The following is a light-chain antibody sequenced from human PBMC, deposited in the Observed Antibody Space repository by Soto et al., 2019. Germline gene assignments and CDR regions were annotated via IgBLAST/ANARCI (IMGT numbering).Light chain of an antibody. CDR1: SSDVGGYKY. CDR2: DVS. CDR3: SSYTSSSIWV. J-gene: IGLJ3*02. V-gene: IGLV2-14*01. Sequence: QSALTQPASVSGSPGQSITISCTGTSSDVGGYKYVSWYQQHPGKAPKLMIYDVSNRPSGVSNRFSGSKSGNTASLTISGLQAEDEADYYCSSYTSSSIWVFGGGTKLTVL.